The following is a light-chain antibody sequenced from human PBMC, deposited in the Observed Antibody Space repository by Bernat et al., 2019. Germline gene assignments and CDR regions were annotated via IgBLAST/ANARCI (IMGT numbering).Light chain of an antibody. J-gene: IGLJ3*02. Sequence: QSALTQPASVSGSPGQSITISCTGTSSDVGGYNYVSWYQQHPGKSPKLMIYDVSNRPSGISNLFSGSKSGNTASLTISGLLAEDEADYYCSSYTSSSTLVFGGGTKLTVL. CDR2: DVS. CDR1: SSDVGGYNY. V-gene: IGLV2-14*03. CDR3: SSYTSSSTLV.